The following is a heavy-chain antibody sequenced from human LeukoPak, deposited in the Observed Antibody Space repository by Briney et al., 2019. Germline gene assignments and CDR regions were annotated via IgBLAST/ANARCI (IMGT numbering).Heavy chain of an antibody. J-gene: IGHJ6*03. CDR2: ISGSGGST. CDR1: GFTFSSYG. D-gene: IGHD6-19*01. Sequence: GGSLRLSRAASGFTFSSYGMSWVRQAPGKGLEWVSAISGSGGSTYYADSVKGRFTISRDNAKNSLYLQMSSLRAEDTALYYCVRETPIAVAGTIYFYFYMDVWGKGTTVTVSS. V-gene: IGHV3-23*01. CDR3: VRETPIAVAGTIYFYFYMDV.